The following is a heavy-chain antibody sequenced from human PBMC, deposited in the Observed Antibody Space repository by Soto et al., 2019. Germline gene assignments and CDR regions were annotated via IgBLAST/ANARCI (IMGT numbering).Heavy chain of an antibody. D-gene: IGHD6-6*01. Sequence: QVQLVQSGAEVKKPGSSVRVSCKASGGTSSTYVINWVRQAPGQGLEWIGGITPVFGTANYAQKFQDRVTISADDSTSTAYMELSSLRFEDTAVYYCANGVAALEPWFDPWGQGTLVTVSS. V-gene: IGHV1-69*01. CDR2: ITPVFGTA. CDR1: GGTSSTYV. CDR3: ANGVAALEPWFDP. J-gene: IGHJ5*02.